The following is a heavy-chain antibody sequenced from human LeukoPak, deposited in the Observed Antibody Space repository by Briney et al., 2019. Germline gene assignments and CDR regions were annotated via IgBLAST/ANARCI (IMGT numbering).Heavy chain of an antibody. D-gene: IGHD6-19*01. V-gene: IGHV4-59*10. CDR3: ARYRDTSGWFDY. J-gene: IGHJ4*02. CDR1: GDSISGFY. CDR2: IYTSGST. Sequence: PSETLSLTCAVSGDSISGFYWSWIRQPAGKGLEWIGRIYTSGSTNYNPSLKSRVTMSVDTSKNQFSLKLSSVTAADTAVYYCARYRDTSGWFDYWGQGTLVTVSS.